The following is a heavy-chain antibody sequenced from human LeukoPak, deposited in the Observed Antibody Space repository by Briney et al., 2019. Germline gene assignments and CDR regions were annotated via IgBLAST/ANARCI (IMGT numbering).Heavy chain of an antibody. V-gene: IGHV1-69*04. Sequence: ASVKVSCKASGGTFSSYAISWVRQAPGQGLEWMGWIIPILGIANYAQKFQGRVTITADKSTSTAYMELSSLRSEDTAVYYCASLTMVRGVPDAFDIWGQGTMVTVSS. J-gene: IGHJ3*02. CDR3: ASLTMVRGVPDAFDI. CDR2: IIPILGIA. D-gene: IGHD3-10*01. CDR1: GGTFSSYA.